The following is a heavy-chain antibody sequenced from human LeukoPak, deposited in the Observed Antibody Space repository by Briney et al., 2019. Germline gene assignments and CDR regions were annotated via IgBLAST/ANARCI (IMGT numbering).Heavy chain of an antibody. D-gene: IGHD1-7*01. V-gene: IGHV1-2*02. Sequence: ASVKVSCEASGYTFTGYYMHWVRQAPGQGLEWMGWINPNSGVTKYAQSFQGRVTMTRDTSISTAYMELRSLRSNDPAVYYCAGYPLSCTSNWHYYFDYWGQGTLLTVSS. CDR3: AGYPLSCTSNWHYYFDY. J-gene: IGHJ4*02. CDR2: INPNSGVT. CDR1: GYTFTGYY.